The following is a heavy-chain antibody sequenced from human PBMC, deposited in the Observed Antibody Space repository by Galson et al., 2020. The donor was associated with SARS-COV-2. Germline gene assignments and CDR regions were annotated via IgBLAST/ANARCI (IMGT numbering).Heavy chain of an antibody. CDR2: IYYSGST. V-gene: IGHV4-31*03. CDR1: GGSISSGGYY. CDR3: SRDRNCSGGSCSCFDC. Sequence: SETLSLTCTVSGGSISSGGYYWNWIRQHPGKGLEWIGYIYYSGSTYYNPSLKSRVTISVDTSKNQFSLKLSSVTAADTAVYYCSRDRNCSGGSCSCFDCWGQGTLVTVSS. D-gene: IGHD2-15*01. J-gene: IGHJ4*02.